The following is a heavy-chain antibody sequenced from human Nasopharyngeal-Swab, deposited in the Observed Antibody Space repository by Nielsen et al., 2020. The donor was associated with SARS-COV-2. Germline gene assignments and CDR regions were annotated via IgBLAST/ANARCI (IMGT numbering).Heavy chain of an antibody. V-gene: IGHV3-43*01. CDR1: GFTFDDYT. CDR3: AKDIRGSIAVAGGFDY. J-gene: IGHJ4*02. D-gene: IGHD6-19*01. Sequence: GESLKISCAASGFTFDDYTMHWVRQAPGKGLEWVSLISWDGGSTYYADSVKGRFTISRDNSKNSLYLQMNSLRTEDTALYYCAKDIRGSIAVAGGFDYWGQGTLVTVSS. CDR2: ISWDGGST.